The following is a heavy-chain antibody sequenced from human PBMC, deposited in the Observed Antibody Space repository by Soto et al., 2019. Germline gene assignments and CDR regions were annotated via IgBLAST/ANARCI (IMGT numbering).Heavy chain of an antibody. J-gene: IGHJ6*02. V-gene: IGHV1-2*04. CDR3: ARSSYSSGWNPLPNYYYYYGMDV. CDR1: GYTFTGYY. Sequence: ASVKVSCKASGYTFTGYYMHWVRQAPGQGLEWMGWINPNSGGTNYAQKFQGWVTMTRDTSISTAYMELGRLGSDDTAVYYCARSSYSSGWNPLPNYYYYYGMDVWGQGTTVTVSS. CDR2: INPNSGGT. D-gene: IGHD6-19*01.